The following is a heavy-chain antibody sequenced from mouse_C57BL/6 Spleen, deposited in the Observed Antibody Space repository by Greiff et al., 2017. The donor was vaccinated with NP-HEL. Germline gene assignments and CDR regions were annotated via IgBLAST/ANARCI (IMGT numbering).Heavy chain of an antibody. D-gene: IGHD3-2*02. CDR1: GFTFSDYG. CDR3: ARGQLRLPFAY. V-gene: IGHV5-17*01. J-gene: IGHJ3*01. CDR2: ISSGSSTI. Sequence: EVQRVESGGGLVKPGGSLKLSCAASGFTFSDYGMHWVRQAPEKGLEWVAYISSGSSTIYYADTVKGRFTISRDNAKNTLFLQRTSLRSEDTAMYYCARGQLRLPFAYWGQGTLVTVSA.